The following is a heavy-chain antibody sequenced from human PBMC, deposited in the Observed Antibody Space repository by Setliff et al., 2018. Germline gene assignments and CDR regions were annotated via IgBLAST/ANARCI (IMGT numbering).Heavy chain of an antibody. CDR3: AKEQYYYDSSGYYYGVGDGKK. V-gene: IGHV3-23*01. CDR1: GFTFSSYA. D-gene: IGHD3-22*01. J-gene: IGHJ1*01. Sequence: GGSLRLSCAASGFTFSSYAMSWVRQAPGKGLEWVSAMRGRGGSTYYADSGKGRCTISRDNSKNTLYLQMNSLRAEDTAVYYCAKEQYYYDSSGYYYGVGDGKKWGKGTLVTVSS. CDR2: MRGRGGST.